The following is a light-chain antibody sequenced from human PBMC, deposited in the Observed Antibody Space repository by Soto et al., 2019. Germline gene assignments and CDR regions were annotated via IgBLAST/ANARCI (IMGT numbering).Light chain of an antibody. CDR3: CSYAGSHYV. CDR2: DVS. J-gene: IGLJ1*01. V-gene: IGLV2-11*01. Sequence: QSALTQPRSVSGSPGQSVTISCTGTSSDVGGYNYVSWYQQHPGKAPKLMIYDVSKRPSGVPDRFSGSKSGNTASLTISGLQAEDEADYYCCSYAGSHYVFGTGTKLTLL. CDR1: SSDVGGYNY.